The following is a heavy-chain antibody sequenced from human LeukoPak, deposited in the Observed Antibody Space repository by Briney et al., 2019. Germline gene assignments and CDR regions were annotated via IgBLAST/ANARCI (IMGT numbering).Heavy chain of an antibody. CDR3: ARFYGGSALDN. J-gene: IGHJ3*02. CDR1: GFTFSSNW. V-gene: IGHV3-74*03. Sequence: GGSLRLSCVASGFTFSSNWMHWVRQVPGKGLVWVSRIDGDGGRTTYADSVKGRFNITRDNAKNTLYLHMNSLRAEDTAVYYCARFYGGSALDNWGQGTMVTVSS. D-gene: IGHD3-16*01. CDR2: IDGDGGRT.